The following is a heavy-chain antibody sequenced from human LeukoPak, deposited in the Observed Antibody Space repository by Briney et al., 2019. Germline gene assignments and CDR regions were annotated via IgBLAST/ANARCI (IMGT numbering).Heavy chain of an antibody. V-gene: IGHV3-30*03. CDR1: GFTFSSYG. CDR3: ASSLGDYGYFDY. D-gene: IGHD4-17*01. Sequence: GGSLRLSCAASGFTFSSYGMHWVRQAPGKGLEWVAVISYDGSNKYYADSVKGRFTISRDNSKNTLYLQMNSLRAEDTAVYYCASSLGDYGYFDYWGQGTLVTVSS. CDR2: ISYDGSNK. J-gene: IGHJ4*02.